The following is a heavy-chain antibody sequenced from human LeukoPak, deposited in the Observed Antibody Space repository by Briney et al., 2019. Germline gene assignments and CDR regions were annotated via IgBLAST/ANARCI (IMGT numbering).Heavy chain of an antibody. Sequence: PSETLSLTCTVSGGSISSDIYYWGWIRRPPGKGLEWIGSIYYSGSTYYNPSLKSRVTISVDTSKNQFSLKLSSVTAADTAVYYCARRRTPRITMVRGVSPFDPWGQGTLVTVSS. CDR1: GGSISSDIYY. D-gene: IGHD3-10*01. V-gene: IGHV4-39*07. CDR2: IYYSGST. CDR3: ARRRTPRITMVRGVSPFDP. J-gene: IGHJ5*02.